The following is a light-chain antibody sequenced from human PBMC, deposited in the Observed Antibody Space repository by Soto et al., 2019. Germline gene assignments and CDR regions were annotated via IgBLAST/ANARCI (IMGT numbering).Light chain of an antibody. CDR3: HQRQSWPRT. Sequence: EIVFTQSPATLSSFPGNRVTLSCRASQYINTRLAWYQHRPGQAPRLLIYQTSIRAAGIPARFSASGTGTDFTLTICDVQPEDFAVYYCHQRQSWPRTFGQGTKVDIK. V-gene: IGKV3-11*01. J-gene: IGKJ1*01. CDR1: QYINTR. CDR2: QTS.